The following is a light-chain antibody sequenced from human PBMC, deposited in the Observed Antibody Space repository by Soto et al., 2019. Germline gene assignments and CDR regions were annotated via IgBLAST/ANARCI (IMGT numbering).Light chain of an antibody. Sequence: EIVLTQSPCTLSLSPGERATLSWRASQSVSGNHLAWYQQKPGQAPRLLIQGASNRATGIPDRFSGSGSGTDFTLTISSLEPEDFGVFYCQQRFDWPKITFGQGTRLEI. V-gene: IGKV3D-20*02. CDR2: GAS. CDR1: QSVSGNH. CDR3: QQRFDWPKIT. J-gene: IGKJ5*01.